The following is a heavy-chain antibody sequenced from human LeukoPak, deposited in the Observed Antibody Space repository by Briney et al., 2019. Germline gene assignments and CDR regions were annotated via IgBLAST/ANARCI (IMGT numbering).Heavy chain of an antibody. CDR1: GGSFSGYY. V-gene: IGHV4-34*01. CDR3: ARDRGDSNYYYYYGMDV. D-gene: IGHD2-21*02. J-gene: IGHJ6*02. Sequence: PSETLSLTCAVYGGSFSGYYWSWIRQPPGKGLEWIGEINHSGSTNYNPSLKSRVTISVDTSKNQFSLKLSSVTAADTAVYYCARDRGDSNYYYYYGMDVWGQGTTVTVSS. CDR2: INHSGST.